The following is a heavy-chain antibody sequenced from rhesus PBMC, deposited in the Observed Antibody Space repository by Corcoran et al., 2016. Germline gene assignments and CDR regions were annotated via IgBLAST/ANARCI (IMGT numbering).Heavy chain of an antibody. V-gene: IGHV4-169*01. Sequence: QLQLQESGPGLVKPSETLSLTCAVSGGSISSSYWSWIRQAPGKGLEWIGYIYGSGSSTNYHPSLKSRVTLSVDTSKNQLSLKLSSVTAADTAVYYCARVLYSYGLNYFDYWGQGVLVTVSS. CDR1: GGSISSSY. CDR2: IYGSGSST. D-gene: IGHD5-36*01. CDR3: ARVLYSYGLNYFDY. J-gene: IGHJ4*01.